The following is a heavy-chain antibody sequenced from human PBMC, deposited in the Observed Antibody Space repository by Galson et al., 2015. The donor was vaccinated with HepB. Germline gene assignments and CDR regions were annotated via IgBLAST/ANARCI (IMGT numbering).Heavy chain of an antibody. CDR1: GFTFSSYA. CDR3: ARGPLKFPPWFDP. Sequence: SLRLSCAASGFTFSSYAMHWVRQAPGKGLEWVAVISYDGSNKFYADSVKGRFTISRDNSKNTLYLQMNSLRAEDTAVYYCARGPLKFPPWFDPWGQGTLVTVSS. J-gene: IGHJ5*02. V-gene: IGHV3-30-3*01. CDR2: ISYDGSNK.